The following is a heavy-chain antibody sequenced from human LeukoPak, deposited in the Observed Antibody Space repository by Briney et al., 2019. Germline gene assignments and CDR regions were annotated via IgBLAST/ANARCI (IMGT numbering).Heavy chain of an antibody. CDR2: IIPIFGTA. Sequence: SVKVSCKASGGTFSSYAISWVRHAPGQGLEWMGGIIPIFGTANYAQKFQGRVTITADESTSTAYMELSSLRSEDTAVYYCARGKEEYSSSSEEYFQHWGQGTLVTVSS. V-gene: IGHV1-69*13. D-gene: IGHD6-13*01. CDR1: GGTFSSYA. CDR3: ARGKEEYSSSSEEYFQH. J-gene: IGHJ1*01.